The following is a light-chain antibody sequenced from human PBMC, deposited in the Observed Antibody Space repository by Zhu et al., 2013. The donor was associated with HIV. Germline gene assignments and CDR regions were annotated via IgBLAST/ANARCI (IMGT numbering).Light chain of an antibody. V-gene: IGKV3-20*01. CDR1: QSVRSIY. J-gene: IGKJ1*01. CDR2: GAS. Sequence: EIVLTQSPGTLSLSPGEGATLSCRASQSVRSIYLAWYQQKPGQAPRLLIYGASSRATGIPDRFSGSGSGTDFTLTINRLEPEDFAVYYCQRYGKSPTWTFGHGTKVEIK. CDR3: QRYGKSPTWT.